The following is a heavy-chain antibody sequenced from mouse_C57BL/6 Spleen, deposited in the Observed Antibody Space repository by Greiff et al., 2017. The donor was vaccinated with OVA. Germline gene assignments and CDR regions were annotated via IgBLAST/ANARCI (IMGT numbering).Heavy chain of an antibody. CDR1: GFSFTSYG. D-gene: IGHD5-1*01. V-gene: IGHV2-5*01. J-gene: IGHJ1*03. Sequence: QVQLQQSGPGLVQPSQRLSITCTVSGFSFTSYGVHWVRQSPGKGLEWLGVIWRGGSTDYNAAFMSRLSITKDNSKSQVFFKMNSLQADDTAIYYCAKNKEDLAQGYFDVWGTGTTVTVSS. CDR2: IWRGGST. CDR3: AKNKEDLAQGYFDV.